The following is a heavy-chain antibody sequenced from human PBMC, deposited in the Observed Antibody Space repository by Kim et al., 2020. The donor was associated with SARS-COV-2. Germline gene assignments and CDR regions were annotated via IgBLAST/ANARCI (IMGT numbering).Heavy chain of an antibody. Sequence: SETLSLTCTVSGGSISSSSYYWGWIRQPPGKGLEWIGSIYYSGSTYYNPSLKSRVTISVDTSKNQFSLKLSSVTAADTAVYYCATVVGATPRFDYWGQGTLVTVSS. CDR1: GGSISSSSYY. CDR2: IYYSGST. J-gene: IGHJ4*02. V-gene: IGHV4-39*01. CDR3: ATVVGATPRFDY. D-gene: IGHD1-26*01.